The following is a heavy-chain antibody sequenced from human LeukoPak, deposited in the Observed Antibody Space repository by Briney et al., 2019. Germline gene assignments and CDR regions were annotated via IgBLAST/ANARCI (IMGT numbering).Heavy chain of an antibody. CDR3: ARDPYYDSSGSLPDY. D-gene: IGHD3-22*01. Sequence: PGGSLRLSCAASGFTFNSYWMHWVRQAPGKGLVWVSRIDSDGGSKSYADSVKGRFTISRDNSKNTLYLQMNSLRAEDTAVYYCARDPYYDSSGSLPDYWGQGTLVTVSS. CDR2: IDSDGGSK. CDR1: GFTFNSYW. J-gene: IGHJ4*02. V-gene: IGHV3-74*01.